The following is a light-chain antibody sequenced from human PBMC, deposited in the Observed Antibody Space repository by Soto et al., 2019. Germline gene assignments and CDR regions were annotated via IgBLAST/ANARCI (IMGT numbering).Light chain of an antibody. CDR3: QQYGTSLLFT. J-gene: IGKJ5*01. CDR2: SAS. Sequence: EIVLTLAPGTTSLYPGERATLSCRVIHSVSSSYLAWYQQKPGQAPRLLIYSASTRATGIPGRFSGSGSGTDFTLTIDGLEPDDFAVYYCQQYGTSLLFTFGQGTRLDIK. CDR1: HSVSSSY. V-gene: IGKV3-20*01.